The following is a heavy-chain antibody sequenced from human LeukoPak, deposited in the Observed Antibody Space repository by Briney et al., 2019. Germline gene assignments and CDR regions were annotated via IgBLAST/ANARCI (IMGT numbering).Heavy chain of an antibody. CDR1: GGSLSRGGYY. V-gene: IGHV4-30-2*01. CDR2: IYHSGST. CDR3: ARHSTVLYYMDV. Sequence: PSETLSLTCTVSGGSLSRGGYYRSWSRQPPGKGLGWIGYIYHSGSTYYNPSLKSRVTISVDRSKNQFSLKLSSVTAADTAVYYWARHSTVLYYMDVWGKGTTVTVSS. J-gene: IGHJ6*03. D-gene: IGHD4-17*01.